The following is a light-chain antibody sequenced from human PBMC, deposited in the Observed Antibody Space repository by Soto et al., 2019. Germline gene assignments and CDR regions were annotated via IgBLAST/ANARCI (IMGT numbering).Light chain of an antibody. CDR3: QQYNNWPPMYT. J-gene: IGKJ2*01. CDR2: GAS. Sequence: EIVMTQSPATLSVSPGERATLSCRASQSVSSNLAWYQQKPGQAPRLLISGASTRATGIPARFSGSGSGTEFTLTISSLQSEDSAVYYCQQYNNWPPMYTFGQGTKVEIK. CDR1: QSVSSN. V-gene: IGKV3-15*01.